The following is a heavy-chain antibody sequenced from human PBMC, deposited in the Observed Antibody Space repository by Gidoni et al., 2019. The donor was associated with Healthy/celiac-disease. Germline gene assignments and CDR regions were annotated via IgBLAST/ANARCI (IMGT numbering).Heavy chain of an antibody. CDR2: IKSKTDGGTT. V-gene: IGHV3-15*01. CDR1: GFTFSNAW. CDR3: TTVVAEERIVVVPAATIFDYGMDV. Sequence: EVQLVESGGGLVKPGGSLRLSCAASGFTFSNAWMSWVRQAPGKGLEWVGRIKSKTDGGTTDYAAPVKGRFTISRDDSKNTLYLQMNSLKTEDTAVYYCTTVVAEERIVVVPAATIFDYGMDVWGQGTTVTVSS. J-gene: IGHJ6*02. D-gene: IGHD2-2*01.